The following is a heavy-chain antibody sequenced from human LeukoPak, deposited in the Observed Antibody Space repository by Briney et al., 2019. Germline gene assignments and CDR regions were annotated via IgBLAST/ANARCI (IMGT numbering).Heavy chain of an antibody. CDR2: IGTYNGDT. J-gene: IGHJ3*02. Sequence: ASVMVSCMASGYTFTSYGVSWVRQAPGQGLEWMEWIGTYNGDTNYAQNLQGRVTMTTDTSTRTAYMELRSLRSDDTAVYYCARDRGYNPDTFDIWGQGTMVTVSS. D-gene: IGHD5-24*01. CDR1: GYTFTSYG. CDR3: ARDRGYNPDTFDI. V-gene: IGHV1-18*01.